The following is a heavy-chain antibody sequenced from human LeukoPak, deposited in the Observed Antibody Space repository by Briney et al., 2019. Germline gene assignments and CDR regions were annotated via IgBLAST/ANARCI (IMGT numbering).Heavy chain of an antibody. J-gene: IGHJ4*02. CDR3: TTDPLPYSDILTGYFVVDY. Sequence: GGSLRLSCPATGFTFSSYWMSWVRQAPGKGLEWVGRIKSKTDGGTTDYAAPVKGRFTISRDDSKNTLYLQMNSLKTEDTAVYYCTTDPLPYSDILTGYFVVDYWGQGTLVTVSS. D-gene: IGHD3-9*01. V-gene: IGHV3-15*01. CDR1: GFTFSSYW. CDR2: IKSKTDGGTT.